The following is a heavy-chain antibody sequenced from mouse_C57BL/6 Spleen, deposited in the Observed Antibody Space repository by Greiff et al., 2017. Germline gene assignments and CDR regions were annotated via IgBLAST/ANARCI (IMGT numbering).Heavy chain of an antibody. J-gene: IGHJ1*03. D-gene: IGHD2-14*01. V-gene: IGHV1-69*01. CDR3: ARSCDRNFYWYCDV. CDR2: IDPSDSYT. CDR1: GYTFTSYW. Sequence: VQLQQPGAELVMPGASVKLSCKASGYTFTSYWMHWVKPRPGQGLEWIGEIDPSDSYTTYNQKLKGKSTLTVDKSSSTAYMQLSSLTSEDSAVYYWARSCDRNFYWYCDVWGTGTTVTVSS.